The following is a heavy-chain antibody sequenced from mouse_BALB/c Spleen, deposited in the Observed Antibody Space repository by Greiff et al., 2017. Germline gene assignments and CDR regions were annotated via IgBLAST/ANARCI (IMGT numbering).Heavy chain of an antibody. D-gene: IGHD2-10*02. J-gene: IGHJ4*01. Sequence: EVHLVESGGGLVKPGGSLKLSCAASGFAFSSYDMSWVRQTPEKRLEWVAYISSGGGSTYYPDTVKGRFTISRDNAKNTLYLQMSSLKSEDTAMYYCARVWSYAMDYWGQGTSVTVSS. CDR2: ISSGGGST. CDR3: ARVWSYAMDY. CDR1: GFAFSSYD. V-gene: IGHV5-12-1*01.